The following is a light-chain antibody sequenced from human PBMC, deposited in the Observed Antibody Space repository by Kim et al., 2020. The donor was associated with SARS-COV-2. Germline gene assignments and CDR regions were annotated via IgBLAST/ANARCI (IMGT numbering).Light chain of an antibody. V-gene: IGLV2-14*03. Sequence: QSALTQPAAVSGSPGQSITISCTGTSSDVGGYNYVSWYQQHPGKAPKLMIYDVSERPSGVSNRFSGSKSGNTASLTISGLQAEDEADYYCSSYRSSSHVVFGGGTQLTVL. CDR1: SSDVGGYNY. CDR2: DVS. J-gene: IGLJ2*01. CDR3: SSYRSSSHVV.